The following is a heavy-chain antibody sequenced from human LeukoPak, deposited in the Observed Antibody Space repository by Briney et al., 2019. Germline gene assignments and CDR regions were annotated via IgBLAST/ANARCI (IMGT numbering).Heavy chain of an antibody. CDR3: TREIVVPDY. D-gene: IGHD2-15*01. J-gene: IGHJ4*02. Sequence: PGGSLRLSCTASGFTFGDYAMSWVRQAPGKGLEWVGFIRSKAYGGTTEYAASVKGRFTISRDDSKSIAYLQMNSLKTEDTAVYYCTREIVVPDYWGQGTLVTVSS. CDR2: IRSKAYGGTT. V-gene: IGHV3-49*04. CDR1: GFTFGDYA.